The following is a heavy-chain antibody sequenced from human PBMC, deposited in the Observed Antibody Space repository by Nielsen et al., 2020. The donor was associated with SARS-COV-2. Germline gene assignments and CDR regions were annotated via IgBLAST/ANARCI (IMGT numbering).Heavy chain of an antibody. D-gene: IGHD3/OR15-3a*01. V-gene: IGHV1-2*06. Sequence: ASVKVSCKASGYTFTGYYMHWVRQAPGQGLEWMGRINPNSGGTNYAQKFQGTVTMTRDASISTVYMELTSDDTAVYYCARARATIFGLVMSYGMDVWGQGTTVAGSS. CDR2: INPNSGGT. CDR3: ARARATIFGLVMSYGMDV. CDR1: GYTFTGYY. J-gene: IGHJ6*02.